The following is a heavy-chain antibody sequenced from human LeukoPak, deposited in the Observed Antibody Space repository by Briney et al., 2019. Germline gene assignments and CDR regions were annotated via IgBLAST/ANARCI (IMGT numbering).Heavy chain of an antibody. Sequence: GGSLRLSCAASGFTFSSYAMSWVRQAPGKGLEWVSAISGSGGSTYYADSVKGRFTISRDNSKNTLYLQMNSLRAEDTAVYYCAKRGYYDSSGSMTFDYWGQGTLVTVSS. V-gene: IGHV3-23*01. CDR2: ISGSGGST. CDR3: AKRGYYDSSGSMTFDY. CDR1: GFTFSSYA. D-gene: IGHD3-22*01. J-gene: IGHJ4*02.